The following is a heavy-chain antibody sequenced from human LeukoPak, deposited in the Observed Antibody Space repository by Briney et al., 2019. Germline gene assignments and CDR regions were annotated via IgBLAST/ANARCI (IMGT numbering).Heavy chain of an antibody. D-gene: IGHD5-24*01. V-gene: IGHV1-8*02. Sequence: ASVKVSCKASGYTFTSYGINWVRQATGQGLEWMGWMNPNSGNTGYAQKFQGRVTMTRNTSISTAYMELSSLRSEDTAVYYCARQKFVRWLQWGYNWFDPWGQGTLVTVSS. J-gene: IGHJ5*02. CDR1: GYTFTSYG. CDR2: MNPNSGNT. CDR3: ARQKFVRWLQWGYNWFDP.